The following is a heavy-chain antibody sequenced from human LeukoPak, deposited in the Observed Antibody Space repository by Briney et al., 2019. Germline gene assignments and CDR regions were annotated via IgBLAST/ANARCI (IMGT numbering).Heavy chain of an antibody. J-gene: IGHJ4*02. CDR2: IWYDGSNK. Sequence: GGSLTLSCAASGFSFSSYSYYWGCQAPRKGLEWVEVIWYDGSNKYYEDSVKGRFTISRDNSKNTLYLQMNSLRPEDTAVYYCERGYSFGQYFDSWGQGTLVTVSS. V-gene: IGHV3-33*07. D-gene: IGHD5-18*01. CDR3: ERGYSFGQYFDS. CDR1: GFSFSSYS.